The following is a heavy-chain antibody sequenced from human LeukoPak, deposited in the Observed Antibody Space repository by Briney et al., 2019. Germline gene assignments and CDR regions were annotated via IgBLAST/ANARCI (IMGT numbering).Heavy chain of an antibody. J-gene: IGHJ4*02. CDR3: AKSNYYDSSGYYHFDY. Sequence: GGSLRLSCAASGFTFDDYAMHWVRQAPGKGLEWVSLISWDGGSTYYADSVKGRFTISRDNAKNSLYLQMNSLRAEDMALYYCAKSNYYDSSGYYHFDYWGQGTLVTVSS. D-gene: IGHD3-22*01. V-gene: IGHV3-43D*03. CDR1: GFTFDDYA. CDR2: ISWDGGST.